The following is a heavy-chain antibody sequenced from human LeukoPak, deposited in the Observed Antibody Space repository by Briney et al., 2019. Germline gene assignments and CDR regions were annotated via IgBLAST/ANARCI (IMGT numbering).Heavy chain of an antibody. CDR1: GFTFSSYA. V-gene: IGHV3-23*01. D-gene: IGHD6-19*01. Sequence: GGSLRLSCAAAGFTFSSYAMSWVRQAPGKGLEWVSAISGSGGSTYYADSVKGRFTISRDNSNNTLSLQMNSLRAEDTTVYYCAKDRGGWYGDYFDYWGQGTLVTVSS. J-gene: IGHJ4*02. CDR2: ISGSGGST. CDR3: AKDRGGWYGDYFDY.